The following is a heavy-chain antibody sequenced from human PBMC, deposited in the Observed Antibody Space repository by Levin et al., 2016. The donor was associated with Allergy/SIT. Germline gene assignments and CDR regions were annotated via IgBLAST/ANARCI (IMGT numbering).Heavy chain of an antibody. CDR2: ISSSSSYI. D-gene: IGHD6-19*01. V-gene: IGHV3-21*01. Sequence: WIRQPPGKGLEWVSSISSSSSYIYYADSVKGRFTISRDNAKNSLYLQMNSLRAEDTAVYYCARVGGGSSGIYYYFDYWGQGTLVTVSS. CDR3: ARVGGGSSGIYYYFDY. J-gene: IGHJ4*02.